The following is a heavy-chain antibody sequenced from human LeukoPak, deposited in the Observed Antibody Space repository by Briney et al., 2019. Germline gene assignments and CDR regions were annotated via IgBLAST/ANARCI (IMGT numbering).Heavy chain of an antibody. CDR1: GFTFSSYW. J-gene: IGHJ6*04. CDR3: AELGITMIGGV. V-gene: IGHV3-74*01. D-gene: IGHD3-10*02. CDR2: IKSDGSNT. Sequence: GGSLRLSCAASGFTFSSYWMHWVRQAPGKGLVWVSRIKSDGSNTNYADSVKGRFTISRDNAKNSLYLQMSSLRAEDTAVYYCAELGITMIGGVWGKGTTVTISS.